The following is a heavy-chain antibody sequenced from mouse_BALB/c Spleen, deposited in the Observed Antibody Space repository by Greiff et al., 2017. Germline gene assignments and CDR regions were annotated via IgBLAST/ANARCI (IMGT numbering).Heavy chain of an antibody. V-gene: IGHV1S22*01. D-gene: IGHD4-1*01. J-gene: IGHJ2*01. CDR1: GYTFTSYW. CDR3: TRAGTGFDY. Sequence: LQQPGSELVRPGASVKLSCKASGYTFTSYWMHWVKQRHGQGLEWIGNIYPGSGSTNYDEKFKSKGTLTVDTSSSTAYMHLSSLTSEDSAVYYCTRAGTGFDYWGQGTTLTVSS. CDR2: IYPGSGST.